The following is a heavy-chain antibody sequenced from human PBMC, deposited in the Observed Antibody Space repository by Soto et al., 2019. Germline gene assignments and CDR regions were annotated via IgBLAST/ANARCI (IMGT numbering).Heavy chain of an antibody. CDR1: GYTFTSYG. V-gene: IGHV1-18*04. J-gene: IGHJ6*02. CDR2: ISAYNGNT. Sequence: ASVKVSCKASGYTFTSYGISWVRQAPGQGLEWMGWISAYNGNTNYAQKLQGRVTMTTDTSTSTAYMELRSLRSDDTAVYYCARVFANWYGFWSGYSPYYGMDVWGQGTTVTVSS. CDR3: ARVFANWYGFWSGYSPYYGMDV. D-gene: IGHD3-3*01.